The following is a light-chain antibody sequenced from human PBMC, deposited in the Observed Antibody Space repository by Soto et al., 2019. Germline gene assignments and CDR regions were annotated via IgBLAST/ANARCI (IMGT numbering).Light chain of an antibody. CDR2: EVS. J-gene: IGLJ3*02. CDR1: SSDVGGYNY. Sequence: QSVLTQPVSVSGSPGQSITISCTGTSSDVGGYNYVSWYQQHPGKTPRFMIYEVSNRPSGVSNRFSGSKSGNTASLTISGLQADDEADYYCCSYTTRSTWVFGGGTKLTVL. CDR3: CSYTTRSTWV. V-gene: IGLV2-14*01.